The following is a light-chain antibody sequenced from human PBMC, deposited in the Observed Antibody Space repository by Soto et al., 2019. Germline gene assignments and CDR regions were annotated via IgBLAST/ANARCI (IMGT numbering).Light chain of an antibody. Sequence: EIVMTQSPATLSVSPGERATLSCRASQSVSSNLAWYQQKPGQAPRLLIYGASTRATGIPARFSGSGSGTDFNFTISSLQSENFAVYYCQQYNNWPRTFCQGTKVEIK. CDR2: GAS. J-gene: IGKJ1*01. V-gene: IGKV3-15*01. CDR1: QSVSSN. CDR3: QQYNNWPRT.